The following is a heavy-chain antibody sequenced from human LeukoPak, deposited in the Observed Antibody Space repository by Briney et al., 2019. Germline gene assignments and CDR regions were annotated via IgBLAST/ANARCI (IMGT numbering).Heavy chain of an antibody. Sequence: GGSLRLSCAASGFTFSSYEMNWVRQAPGKGLEWVSYISSSGSTIYYADSVKGRFTISRDNAKKSLYLQMNSLRAEDTAVYYCARDCGGGSCYMGSEYAFDMWGQGPMVTVSS. CDR3: ARDCGGGSCYMGSEYAFDM. V-gene: IGHV3-48*03. CDR2: ISSSGSTI. CDR1: GFTFSSYE. D-gene: IGHD2-15*01. J-gene: IGHJ3*02.